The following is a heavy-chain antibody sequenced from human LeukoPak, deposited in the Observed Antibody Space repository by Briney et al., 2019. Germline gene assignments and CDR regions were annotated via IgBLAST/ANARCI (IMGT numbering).Heavy chain of an antibody. CDR2: ISAYNGNT. J-gene: IGHJ5*02. V-gene: IGHV1-18*01. CDR3: ARDPLRYFDWPEAWFDP. Sequence: ASVKVSCKASGYTFTSYGISWVLQAPGQGLEWMGWISAYNGNTNYAQKLQGRVTMTTDTSTSTAYMELRSLRSDDTAVYYCARDPLRYFDWPEAWFDPWGQGTLVTVSS. D-gene: IGHD3-9*01. CDR1: GYTFTSYG.